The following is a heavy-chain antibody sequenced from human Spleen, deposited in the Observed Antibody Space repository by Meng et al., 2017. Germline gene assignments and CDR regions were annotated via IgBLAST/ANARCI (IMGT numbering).Heavy chain of an antibody. J-gene: IGHJ4*02. V-gene: IGHV1-2*06. Sequence: ASVKVSCKASGYTFTGYYIHWVRQAPGQGLEWMGRINPNSGGTNYAQTFQGRVTMTSDTPISTAYMELRSLRSDDTAVYYCARLQQWLVQEYYFDYWGQGTLVTVSS. CDR3: ARLQQWLVQEYYFDY. D-gene: IGHD6-19*01. CDR2: INPNSGGT. CDR1: GYTFTGYY.